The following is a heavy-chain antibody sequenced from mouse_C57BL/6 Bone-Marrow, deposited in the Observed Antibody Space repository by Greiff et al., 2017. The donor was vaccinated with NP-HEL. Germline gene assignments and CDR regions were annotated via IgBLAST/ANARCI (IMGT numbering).Heavy chain of an antibody. D-gene: IGHD1-1*01. V-gene: IGHV10-1*01. Sequence: EVQGVESGGGLVQPKGSLKLSCAASGFSFNTYAMNWVRQAPGKGLEWVARIRSKSNNYATYYADSVKDRFTISRDDSESMLYLQMNNLKTEDTAMYYCVRGHYYYGSSSYYFDYWGQGTTLTVSS. CDR1: GFSFNTYA. J-gene: IGHJ2*01. CDR2: IRSKSNNYAT. CDR3: VRGHYYYGSSSYYFDY.